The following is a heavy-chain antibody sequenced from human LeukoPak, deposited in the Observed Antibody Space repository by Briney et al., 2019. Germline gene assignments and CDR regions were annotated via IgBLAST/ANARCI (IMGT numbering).Heavy chain of an antibody. V-gene: IGHV3-21*01. Sequence: PGGSLRLSCAASGFTFSTYSMDWVRQAPGKGLEWVSSISSSSSYIYYADSVKGRFTISRDNAKNSLYLQMNSLRAEDTAVYYCAMEGYSGNYPAYWGQGTLVTVSS. CDR1: GFTFSTYS. CDR2: ISSSSSYI. CDR3: AMEGYSGNYPAY. J-gene: IGHJ4*02. D-gene: IGHD1-26*01.